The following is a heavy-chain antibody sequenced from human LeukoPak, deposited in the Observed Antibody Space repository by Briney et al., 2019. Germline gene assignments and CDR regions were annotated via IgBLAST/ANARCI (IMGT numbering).Heavy chain of an antibody. V-gene: IGHV3-7*01. CDR2: IKEDGSDK. CDR3: ARDTYRFDDY. Sequence: GGSLRLSCAASGFTFSSYWMTWVRQAPGKGLEWVATIKEDGSDKYYVDSVKGRFTISRDNATNSLYLQMNSLRAEDTATYYCARDTYRFDDYWGQGTLVTVSS. CDR1: GFTFSSYW. J-gene: IGHJ4*02. D-gene: IGHD2-2*01.